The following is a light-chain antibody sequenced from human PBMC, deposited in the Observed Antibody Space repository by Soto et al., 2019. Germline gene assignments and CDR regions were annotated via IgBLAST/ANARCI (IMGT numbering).Light chain of an antibody. V-gene: IGKV3-20*01. Sequence: EIVLTQSPGTLSLSPGERATLSCRASQSVSSSSLAWYQQKPGQAPRLLIYGASSRATGIPDRFSGSESGTDFTLTISRLEPEDFSVYYCQQYGSSPFTFGPGTKVDLK. CDR2: GAS. J-gene: IGKJ3*01. CDR3: QQYGSSPFT. CDR1: QSVSSSS.